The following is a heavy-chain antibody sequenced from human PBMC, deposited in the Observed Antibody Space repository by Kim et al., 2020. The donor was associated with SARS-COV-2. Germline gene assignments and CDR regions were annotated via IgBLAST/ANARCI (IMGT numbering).Heavy chain of an antibody. CDR3: ARLPGLLRYFDWLLNVGFDY. Sequence: SETLSLTCTVSGGSISSSSYYWGWIRQPPGKGLEWIGSIYYSGSTYYNPSLKSRVTISVDTSKNQFSLKLSSVTAADTAVYYCARLPGLLRYFDWLLNVGFDYWGQGTLVTVSS. CDR1: GGSISSSSYY. D-gene: IGHD3-9*01. V-gene: IGHV4-39*01. CDR2: IYYSGST. J-gene: IGHJ4*02.